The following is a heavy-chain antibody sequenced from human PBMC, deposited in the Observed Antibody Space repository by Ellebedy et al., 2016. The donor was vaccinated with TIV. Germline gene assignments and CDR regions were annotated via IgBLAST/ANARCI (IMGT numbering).Heavy chain of an antibody. Sequence: MPSETLSLTCTVSGGSISSSIYYWGWIRQPPGKGLEWIGSIYYSGSTYYNPSLKSRVTISVDTSKNQFSLKLSSVTAADTAVYYCARLKATNSPFDIWGQGTMVTVSS. CDR2: IYYSGST. CDR1: GGSISSSIYY. J-gene: IGHJ3*02. V-gene: IGHV4-39*01. D-gene: IGHD1-1*01. CDR3: ARLKATNSPFDI.